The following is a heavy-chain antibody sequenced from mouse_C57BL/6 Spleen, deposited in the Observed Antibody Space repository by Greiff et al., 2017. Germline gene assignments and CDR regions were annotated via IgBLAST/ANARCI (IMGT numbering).Heavy chain of an antibody. Sequence: EVMLVESGGGLVKPGGSLKLSCAASGFTFSDYGMHWVRQAPEKGLEWVAYISSGSSTIYYADTVKGRFTISRDNAKNTLFLQMTSLRSEDTAMYYCARHYYGSSFAYWGQGTLVTVSA. J-gene: IGHJ3*01. CDR1: GFTFSDYG. CDR2: ISSGSSTI. D-gene: IGHD1-1*01. V-gene: IGHV5-17*01. CDR3: ARHYYGSSFAY.